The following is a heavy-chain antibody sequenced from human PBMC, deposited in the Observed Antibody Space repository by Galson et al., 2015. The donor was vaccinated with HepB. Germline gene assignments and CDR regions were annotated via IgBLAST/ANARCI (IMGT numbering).Heavy chain of an antibody. J-gene: IGHJ6*02. Sequence: APGKGLEWVAVISYDGSNKYYADSVKGRFTISRDNSKNTLYLQMNSLRAEDTAVYYCAREENPSPLVPAAISYYYYGMDVWGQGTTVTVSS. CDR3: AREENPSPLVPAAISYYYYGMDV. CDR2: ISYDGSNK. D-gene: IGHD2-2*02. V-gene: IGHV3-30-3*01.